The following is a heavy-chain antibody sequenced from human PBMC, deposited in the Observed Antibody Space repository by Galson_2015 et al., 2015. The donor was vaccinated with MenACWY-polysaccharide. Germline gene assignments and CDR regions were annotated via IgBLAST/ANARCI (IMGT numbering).Heavy chain of an antibody. V-gene: IGHV2-5*02. CDR3: AHRRGDSSTWYLTSFDY. D-gene: IGHD6-13*01. CDR2: IYWDDDK. J-gene: IGHJ4*02. Sequence: PALVKPTQTLTLTCTFSGFSLSTSGVGVGWMRQPPGKALEWLALIYWDDDKRYSPSLKSRLTITKDTSKNQVVLTMNSMDPVDTATYYCAHRRGDSSTWYLTSFDYWGQGTLVTVSS. CDR1: GFSLSTSGVG.